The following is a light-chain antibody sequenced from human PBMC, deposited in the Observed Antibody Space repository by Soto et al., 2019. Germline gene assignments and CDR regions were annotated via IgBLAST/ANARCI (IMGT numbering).Light chain of an antibody. CDR3: QQYNDWPLT. V-gene: IGKV3-15*01. Sequence: EIVMTQSPATLSVSPGERATLSCRASQSVSNNLAWYQQKPGQAPRLLIYGASTRATGIPARFSGSGSGTEFTHTITSLQSEDFAIYYCQQYNDWPLTFGGGTKVEIK. J-gene: IGKJ4*01. CDR2: GAS. CDR1: QSVSNN.